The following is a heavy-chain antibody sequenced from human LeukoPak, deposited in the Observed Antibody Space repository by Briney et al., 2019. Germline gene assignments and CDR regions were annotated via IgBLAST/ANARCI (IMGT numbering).Heavy chain of an antibody. D-gene: IGHD1-26*01. V-gene: IGHV3-21*01. Sequence: GGSLRLSCAASGFTFNVYSMNWVRQAPGKGLEWVSSISSNSKYIYYADSMRGRFTVSRDNAKNSLFLQLNSLRAEDTAVYYCAKPTRGSGSFLIDFWGQGTLVTVSS. CDR2: ISSNSKYI. J-gene: IGHJ4*02. CDR3: AKPTRGSGSFLIDF. CDR1: GFTFNVYS.